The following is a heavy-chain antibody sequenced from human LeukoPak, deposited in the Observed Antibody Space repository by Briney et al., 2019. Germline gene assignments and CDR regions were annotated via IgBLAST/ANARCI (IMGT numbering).Heavy chain of an antibody. J-gene: IGHJ4*02. D-gene: IGHD1-26*01. CDR2: IYYTGST. CDR3: ARRGGSGRAFDY. CDR1: GASISGGTYY. Sequence: PSETLSLTCSDSGASISGGTYYWGWIRQPPGKGLEWIGSIYYTGSTYDNPSLKTRVTISVDTSKTQFSLKLSSVTAADTAVYYCARRGGSGRAFDYWGQGTLVTVSS. V-gene: IGHV4-39*01.